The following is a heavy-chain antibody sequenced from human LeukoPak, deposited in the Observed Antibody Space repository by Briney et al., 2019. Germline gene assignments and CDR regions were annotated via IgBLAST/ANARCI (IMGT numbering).Heavy chain of an antibody. CDR1: GFTFSSYE. D-gene: IGHD3-10*02. V-gene: IGHV3-48*03. CDR2: ISSSGSTI. J-gene: IGHJ6*04. Sequence: GGSLRLACAASGFTFSSYEMNWVRQAPGKGLEWVSYISSSGSTIYYADSVKGRFTISRDNAKNSLYLQMNSLRAEDTAVYYCAELGITMIGGVWGKGTTATISS. CDR3: AELGITMIGGV.